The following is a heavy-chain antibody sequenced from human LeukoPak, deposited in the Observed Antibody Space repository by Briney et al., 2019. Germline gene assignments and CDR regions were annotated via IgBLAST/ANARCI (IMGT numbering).Heavy chain of an antibody. Sequence: PGGSLRLSCAASGFTFSSHAMSWVRQAPGKGLEWVSAISGSGGSTYYADSVKGRFTISRDNSKNTLYLQMNSLRAEDTAVYYCARENSGSYYYGMDVWGQGTTVTVSS. V-gene: IGHV3-23*01. J-gene: IGHJ6*02. CDR3: ARENSGSYYYGMDV. CDR2: ISGSGGST. CDR1: GFTFSSHA. D-gene: IGHD1-26*01.